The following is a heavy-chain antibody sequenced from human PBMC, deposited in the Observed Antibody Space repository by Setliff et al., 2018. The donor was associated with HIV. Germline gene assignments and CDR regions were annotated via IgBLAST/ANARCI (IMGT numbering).Heavy chain of an antibody. V-gene: IGHV1-18*01. Sequence: ASVKVSCKASDYPFSNFGISWVRQAPGQGLEWMAWINVYNGDTNFAQKFQGRVTMSKDTSTGTAYMELSSLTSDDTAVYYCATDRTQTGGAYDFWTYFDYWGQGTLVTVSS. D-gene: IGHD3-3*01. CDR3: ATDRTQTGGAYDFWTYFDY. CDR2: INVYNGDT. J-gene: IGHJ4*02. CDR1: DYPFSNFG.